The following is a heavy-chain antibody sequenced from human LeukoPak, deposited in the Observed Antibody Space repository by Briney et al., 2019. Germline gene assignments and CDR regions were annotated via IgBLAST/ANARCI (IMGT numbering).Heavy chain of an antibody. CDR2: ISAYNGNT. CDR3: ARVEDGSSWYPPDY. D-gene: IGHD6-13*01. CDR1: GYTFTSYG. J-gene: IGHJ4*02. V-gene: IGHV1-18*01. Sequence: AASVKVSCKASGYTFTSYGISWMRQAPGQGLEWMGWISAYNGNTNYAQKLQGRVTMTTDTSTSTAYMELRSLRSDDTAVYYCARVEDGSSWYPPDYWGQGTLVTVPS.